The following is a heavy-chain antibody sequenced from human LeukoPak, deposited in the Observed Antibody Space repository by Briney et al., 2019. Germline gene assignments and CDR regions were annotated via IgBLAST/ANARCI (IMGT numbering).Heavy chain of an antibody. J-gene: IGHJ5*02. D-gene: IGHD3-16*01. CDR1: RYTLIVVN. CDR3: ARVSSSASGDWLEP. CDR2: INPKNGGT. V-gene: IGHV1-2*02. Sequence: GASVKLSSTASRYTLIVVNIQSVPQAPGQGLEWMVWINPKNGGTNYAQTFQGRVTITRDRSISTAYMELSRLTSEDTAAYYGARVSSSASGDWLEPWGRGTLVTVSS.